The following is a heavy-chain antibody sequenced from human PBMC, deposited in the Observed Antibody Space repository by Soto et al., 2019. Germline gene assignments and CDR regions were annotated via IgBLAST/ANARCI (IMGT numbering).Heavy chain of an antibody. V-gene: IGHV4-39*01. CDR1: GGSISSSSYY. J-gene: IGHJ4*02. Sequence: SETLSLTCTVSGGSISSSSYYWGWIRQPPGKGLEWIGSIYYSGSTYYNPSLKSRVTISLDTSKNQFSLKLSSVTAADTAVYYCARHVKGGDRDDYWGQGTLVTVSS. CDR3: ARHVKGGDRDDY. D-gene: IGHD3-16*01. CDR2: IYYSGST.